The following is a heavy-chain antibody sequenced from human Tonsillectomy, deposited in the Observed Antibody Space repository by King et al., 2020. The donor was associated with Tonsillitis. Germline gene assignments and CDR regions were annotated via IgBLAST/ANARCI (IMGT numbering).Heavy chain of an antibody. J-gene: IGHJ6*02. CDR3: ARVAVAGRSSYGMDV. CDR1: GYTFTSYY. D-gene: IGHD6-19*01. Sequence: VQLVESGAEVKKPGASVKVSCKASGYTFTSYYMHWVRQAPGQGLEWMGIINPSGSSTSYAQKFQGRVTMTRDTSTRTVYMELSSLGSEDTAVYYCARVAVAGRSSYGMDVWGQGTTVTVSS. V-gene: IGHV1-46*01. CDR2: INPSGSST.